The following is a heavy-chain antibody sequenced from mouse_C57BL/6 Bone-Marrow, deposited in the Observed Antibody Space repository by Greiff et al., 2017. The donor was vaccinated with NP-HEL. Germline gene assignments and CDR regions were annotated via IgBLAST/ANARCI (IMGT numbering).Heavy chain of an antibody. J-gene: IGHJ1*03. CDR2: IYPSDSET. D-gene: IGHD2-3*01. V-gene: IGHV1-61*01. CDR1: GYTFTSYW. CDR3: ARRIDGYYYWYFDV. Sequence: VQLKQPGAELVRPGSSVKLSCKASGYTFTSYWMDWVKQRPGQGLEWIGNIYPSDSETHYNQTFKDKATLTVDKSSSTAYMQLSSLTSEDAAVYYCARRIDGYYYWYFDVWGTGTTVTVSS.